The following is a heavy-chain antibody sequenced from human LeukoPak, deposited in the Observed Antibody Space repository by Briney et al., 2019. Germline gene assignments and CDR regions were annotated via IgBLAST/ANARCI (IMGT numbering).Heavy chain of an antibody. CDR1: GFTFSSYG. CDR3: ARDPYDILTGRYYYYGMDV. D-gene: IGHD3-9*01. V-gene: IGHV3-33*01. Sequence: PGGSLRLSCAASGFTFSSYGMHWVRQAPGKGLEWVAVKWYDGSNKYYADSVKGRFNISRDNSKNTLYLQMNSLRAEDTAVYYCARDPYDILTGRYYYYGMDVWGQGTTVTVSS. CDR2: KWYDGSNK. J-gene: IGHJ6*02.